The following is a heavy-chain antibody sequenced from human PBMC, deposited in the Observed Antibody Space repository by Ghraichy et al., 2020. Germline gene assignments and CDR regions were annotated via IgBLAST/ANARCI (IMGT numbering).Heavy chain of an antibody. CDR3: ARWAGFHKYGDYLDYYGMDV. V-gene: IGHV3-13*01. Sequence: GGSLRLSCAASGFTFSSYDMHWVRQATGKGLEWVSAIGTAGDTYYPGSVKGRFTISRENAKNSLYLQMNSLRAGDTAVYYCARWAGFHKYGDYLDYYGMDVWGQGTTVTVSS. J-gene: IGHJ6*02. D-gene: IGHD4-17*01. CDR1: GFTFSSYD. CDR2: IGTAGDT.